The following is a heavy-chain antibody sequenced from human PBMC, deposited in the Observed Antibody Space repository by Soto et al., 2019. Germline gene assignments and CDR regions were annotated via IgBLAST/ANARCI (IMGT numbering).Heavy chain of an antibody. CDR2: INPNSGDT. CDR1: GYTLMGYY. D-gene: IGHD3-10*01. Sequence: ASVKVSCKASGYTLMGYYIHWVRQAPGQGLEWMGWINPNSGDTNYAQKFLGRVTMTRDPSISTAYMEVSRLRSDGTAVYYCARADAGSSFGYYYYGMDVWGQGTTVTVSS. V-gene: IGHV1-2*02. J-gene: IGHJ6*02. CDR3: ARADAGSSFGYYYYGMDV.